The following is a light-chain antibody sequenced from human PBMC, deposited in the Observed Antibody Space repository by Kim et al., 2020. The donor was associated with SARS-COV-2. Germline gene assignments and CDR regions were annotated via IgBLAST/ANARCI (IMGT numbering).Light chain of an antibody. CDR3: QQRSN. J-gene: IGKJ5*01. V-gene: IGKV3-11*01. CDR2: DAS. CDR1: QSVGTY. Sequence: ATLSLSPGERATPACRASQSVGTYLAWYQQKPDQAPRLLIYDASKGATGIPARFRGSGSGTDFTLTIGTLEPEDFAVYYCQQRSNFGQGTRLEIK.